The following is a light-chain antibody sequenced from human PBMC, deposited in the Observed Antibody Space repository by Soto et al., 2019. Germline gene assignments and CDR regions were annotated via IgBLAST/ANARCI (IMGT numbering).Light chain of an antibody. CDR3: SSYTSFSTYV. Sequence: QSVLTQPASVSGSPGQSITISCTGTSSDVRGYNYVSWYQQHPGKAPKLMIYEVSNRPSGVSNRFSGSKSDNTASLTISGLQAEDEADYYCSSYTSFSTYVFGTGTQLTVL. CDR2: EVS. V-gene: IGLV2-14*01. CDR1: SSDVRGYNY. J-gene: IGLJ1*01.